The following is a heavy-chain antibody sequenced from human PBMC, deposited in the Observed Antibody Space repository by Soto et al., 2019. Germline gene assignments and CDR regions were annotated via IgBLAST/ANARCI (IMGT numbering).Heavy chain of an antibody. CDR3: ARSYVQNRPIDY. D-gene: IGHD3-10*02. Sequence: ASVKVSCTASGYTLTAYYIHWVRQAPGQGREWRGIMNPGDGSTRYAQMFQDRVTMMRDTSTSTIYMELSSLRSEDTAVYYCARSYVQNRPIDYWGQGTLVTVSS. CDR1: GYTLTAYY. J-gene: IGHJ4*02. V-gene: IGHV1-46*01. CDR2: MNPGDGST.